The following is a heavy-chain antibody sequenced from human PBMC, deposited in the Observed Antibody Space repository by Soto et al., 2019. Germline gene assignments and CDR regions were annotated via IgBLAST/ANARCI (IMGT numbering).Heavy chain of an antibody. J-gene: IGHJ3*02. D-gene: IGHD3-16*01. CDR1: GVTVNTNY. Sequence: VQLVESGGGLIQPGGSLRLSCAASGVTVNTNYMSWVRQSPGKGLEWVSLIESGGSIYYADSVKGRFTISRDNFKNTLSLQMNSLRVEDTAVYYCASTTVWKNAFEIWCQGTLVSVSS. V-gene: IGHV3-53*01. CDR3: ASTTVWKNAFEI. CDR2: IESGGSI.